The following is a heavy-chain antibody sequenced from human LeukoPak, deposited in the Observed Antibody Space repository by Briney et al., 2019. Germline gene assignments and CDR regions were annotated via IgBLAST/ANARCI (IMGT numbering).Heavy chain of an antibody. V-gene: IGHV1-18*01. J-gene: IGHJ6*04. CDR1: GYTFTSYG. D-gene: IGHD3-10*01. CDR3: ARDISPITMVRGVIIPSDA. Sequence: GASVKVSCKASGYTFTSYGISWVRQAPGQGLEWMGWISAYNGNTNYAQKLQGRVTMTTDTSTSTAYMELRSLRSDDTAVYYCARDISPITMVRGVIIPSDAWGKGTTVTVSS. CDR2: ISAYNGNT.